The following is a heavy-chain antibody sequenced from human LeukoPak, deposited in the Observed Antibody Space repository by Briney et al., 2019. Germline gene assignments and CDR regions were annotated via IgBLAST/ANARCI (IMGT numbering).Heavy chain of an antibody. CDR2: IYNTVDT. CDR3: ARRRYYDSTGYNPTFYFDY. V-gene: IGHV4-59*01. Sequence: PSETLSLTCTVSGDSIIGNYWSWIPQPPRKTLEWIGYIYNTVDTTYNPSLESRLTMSLDMSNKQFSLRLTSVTAADTAVYYCARRRYYDSTGYNPTFYFDYWGQGILVTVSS. J-gene: IGHJ4*02. D-gene: IGHD3-22*01. CDR1: GDSIIGNY.